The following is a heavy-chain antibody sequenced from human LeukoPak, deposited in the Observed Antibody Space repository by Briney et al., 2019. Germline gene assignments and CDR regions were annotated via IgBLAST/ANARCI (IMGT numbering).Heavy chain of an antibody. V-gene: IGHV4-34*01. Sequence: PSETLSLTCTVSGGSISSYYWSLIRQPPGKGLEWIGEINHSGSTNYNPSLKSRVTISVDTSKNQFSLKLSSVTAADTAVYYCAREDYDSSGYYPLGDYWGQGTLVTVSS. CDR3: AREDYDSSGYYPLGDY. J-gene: IGHJ4*02. CDR1: GGSISSYY. CDR2: INHSGST. D-gene: IGHD3-22*01.